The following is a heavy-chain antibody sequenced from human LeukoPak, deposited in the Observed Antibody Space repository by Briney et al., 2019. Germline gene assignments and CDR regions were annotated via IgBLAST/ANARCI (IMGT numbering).Heavy chain of an antibody. CDR3: AAQLAGVIDY. CDR2: IDPGDSDT. J-gene: IGHJ4*02. D-gene: IGHD6-6*01. V-gene: IGHV5-51*01. Sequence: GESLKISCKGSGCRFTSYWIGGGRQMRGKGLEWMGIIDPGDSDTRYSPSFQGQVTISADKSISTAYLQWSSLKASDTAMYYCAAQLAGVIDYWGQGTLVTVSS. CDR1: GCRFTSYW.